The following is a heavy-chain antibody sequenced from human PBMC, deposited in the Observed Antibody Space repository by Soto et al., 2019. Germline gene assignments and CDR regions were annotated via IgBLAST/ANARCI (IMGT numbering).Heavy chain of an antibody. V-gene: IGHV1-69*01. J-gene: IGHJ6*02. CDR2: IIPIFGTA. D-gene: IGHD3-22*01. Sequence: SVKVSFKASGGTFSSYAISWVRQAPGQGLEWMGGIIPIFGTANYAQKFQGRVTITAEESTSTAYMELSSLRSEDTAVYYCAREDYCDSSGYSPLDVWGQGTTVTVSS. CDR3: AREDYCDSSGYSPLDV. CDR1: GGTFSSYA.